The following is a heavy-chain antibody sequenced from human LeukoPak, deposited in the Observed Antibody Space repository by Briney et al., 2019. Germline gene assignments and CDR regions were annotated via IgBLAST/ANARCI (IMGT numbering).Heavy chain of an antibody. Sequence: GGSLRLSCAASGFTFSSYEMNWVRQAPGKGLEWVSYISSSGSTIYYADSVKGRFTISRDNAKISLYLQMNSLRAEDTAVYYCARDPGREDFYGMDVWGKGTTVTVSS. CDR1: GFTFSSYE. CDR3: ARDPGREDFYGMDV. V-gene: IGHV3-48*03. D-gene: IGHD1-26*01. J-gene: IGHJ6*04. CDR2: ISSSGSTI.